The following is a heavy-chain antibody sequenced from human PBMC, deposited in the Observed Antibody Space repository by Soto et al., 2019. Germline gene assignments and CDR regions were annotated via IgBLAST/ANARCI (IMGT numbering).Heavy chain of an antibody. CDR2: IYYSGST. V-gene: IGHV4-59*08. J-gene: IGHJ6*03. CDR1: GGSISSYY. Sequence: PSETLSLTCTVSGGSISSYYWSWIRQPPGKGLEWIGYIYYSGSTNYNPSLKSRVTISVDTSKNQFSLKLSSVTAADTAVYYCARRTPGYSGYENYYYYYMDVWGKGTTVTVSS. CDR3: ARRTPGYSGYENYYYYYMDV. D-gene: IGHD5-12*01.